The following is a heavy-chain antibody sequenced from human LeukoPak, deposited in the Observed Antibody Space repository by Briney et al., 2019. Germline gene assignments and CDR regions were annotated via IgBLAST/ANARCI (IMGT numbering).Heavy chain of an antibody. J-gene: IGHJ5*02. CDR3: ARGSNDYGDYLRWFDP. V-gene: IGHV4-34*01. CDR1: GGSFSGYY. D-gene: IGHD4-17*01. Sequence: SETLSLTCAVYGGSFSGYYWSWIRQPPGKGLEWIGEINHSGSTNYNPSLKSRATISVDTSKNQFSLKLSSVTAADTAVYYCARGSNDYGDYLRWFDPWGQGTLVTVSS. CDR2: INHSGST.